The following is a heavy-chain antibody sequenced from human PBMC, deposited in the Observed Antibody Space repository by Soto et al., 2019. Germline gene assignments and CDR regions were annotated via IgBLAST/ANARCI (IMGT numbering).Heavy chain of an antibody. CDR1: GGSITRRSSY. D-gene: IGHD3-22*01. J-gene: IGHJ6*02. Sequence: KASETLSLTCIVSGGSITRRSSYWAWIRQPPGKGLEWVGTFYDGNTYHNPSLRSRITIAVDTSKNQFSLKLNSVAAADTAVYYCARGPRDLRVYYDSSGYYSGQRRYYYYGMDVWGQGTTVTVSS. CDR2: FYDGNT. CDR3: ARGPRDLRVYYDSSGYYSGQRRYYYYGMDV. V-gene: IGHV4-39*01.